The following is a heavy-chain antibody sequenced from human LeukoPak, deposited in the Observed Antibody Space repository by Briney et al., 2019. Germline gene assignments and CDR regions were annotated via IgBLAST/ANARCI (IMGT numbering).Heavy chain of an antibody. CDR1: GFTFSSYA. V-gene: IGHV3-23*01. J-gene: IGHJ4*02. CDR2: ISGSGGST. Sequence: GGSLRLSCAASGFTFSSYAMSWVRQAPGKGLEWVSAISGSGGSTYYADSVKGRFTISRDNSKNTLYLQMKSLRAEDTAVYYCTKEPLYCGGDCYEPFDYWGLGTLVTVSS. D-gene: IGHD2-21*02. CDR3: TKEPLYCGGDCYEPFDY.